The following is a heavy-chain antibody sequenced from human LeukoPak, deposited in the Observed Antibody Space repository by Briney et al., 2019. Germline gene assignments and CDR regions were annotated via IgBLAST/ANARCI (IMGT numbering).Heavy chain of an antibody. Sequence: PSETLSLTCAVSGVSISSYYWSWIRQPAGKGLEWIGRIYTSGSTNYNASLKSRVTMSVDTSKNQFYLKLSSVTAPDTAVYYCARDQVIEAGKFDSWGQGTLVTVSS. CDR2: IYTSGST. CDR1: GVSISSYY. V-gene: IGHV4-4*07. J-gene: IGHJ4*02. CDR3: ARDQVIEAGKFDS. D-gene: IGHD6-19*01.